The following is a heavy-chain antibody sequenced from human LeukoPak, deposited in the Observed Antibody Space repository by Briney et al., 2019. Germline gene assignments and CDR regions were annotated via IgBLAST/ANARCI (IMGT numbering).Heavy chain of an antibody. J-gene: IGHJ4*02. CDR2: ISAYNGYT. CDR1: GYTFTSYG. CDR3: ARDTEYKSVDY. Sequence: APVKVSCKASGYTFTSYGINWVRQAPGQGLEWMGWISAYNGYTTYAQNLQDRVTMTTDTSTSTVYMEVRSLRSDDTAVYYCARDTEYKSVDYWGQGTLVTVSS. V-gene: IGHV1-18*01. D-gene: IGHD6-6*01.